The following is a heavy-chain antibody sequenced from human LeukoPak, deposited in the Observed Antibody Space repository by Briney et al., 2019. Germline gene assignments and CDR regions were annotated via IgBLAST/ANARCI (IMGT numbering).Heavy chain of an antibody. CDR1: GFTFSSYW. J-gene: IGHJ4*02. Sequence: GGSLRLSCAASGFTFSSYWMSWVRQAPGKGLEWVAFIRYDGSNKYYADSVKGRFTISRENSKNTLYLQMNSLRAEDTAVYYCAKAIVGATRGFDYWGQGTLVTVSS. V-gene: IGHV3-30*02. CDR2: IRYDGSNK. CDR3: AKAIVGATRGFDY. D-gene: IGHD1-26*01.